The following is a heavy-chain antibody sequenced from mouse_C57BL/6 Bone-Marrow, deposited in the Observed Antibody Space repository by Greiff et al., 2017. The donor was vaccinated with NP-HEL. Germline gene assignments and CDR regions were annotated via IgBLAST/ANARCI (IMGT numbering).Heavy chain of an antibody. D-gene: IGHD1-1*01. Sequence: EVQLVESGGGLVQSGRSLRLSCATSGFTFSDFYMEWVRQAPGKGLEWIAASRNKANDYTTEYSASVKGRFIVSRDTSQSILYLQMNALRAEDTAIYYCARDADYYYGSSPEGYFDVWGTGTTVTVSS. CDR3: ARDADYYYGSSPEGYFDV. J-gene: IGHJ1*03. V-gene: IGHV7-1*01. CDR2: SRNKANDYTT. CDR1: GFTFSDFY.